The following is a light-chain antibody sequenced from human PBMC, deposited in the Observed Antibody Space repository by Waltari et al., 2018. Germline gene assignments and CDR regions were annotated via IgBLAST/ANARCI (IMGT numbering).Light chain of an antibody. V-gene: IGKV3-15*01. CDR2: GAS. CDR3: LQYNNWPPWT. CDR1: QSVGSN. J-gene: IGKJ1*01. Sequence: EIVMTQSPATLSVSPGERATLSCRASQSVGSNLAWYQQKPGQAPRLLIYGASTRATGIPARFSGSGSGTEFTLTISSLQSEDFAVYYCLQYNNWPPWTFGQGTKVEIK.